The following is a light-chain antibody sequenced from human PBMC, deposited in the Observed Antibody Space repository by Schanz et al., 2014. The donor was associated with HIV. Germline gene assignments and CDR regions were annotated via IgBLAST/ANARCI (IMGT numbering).Light chain of an antibody. CDR3: CSYSRVGTPHYV. J-gene: IGLJ1*01. V-gene: IGLV2-14*03. CDR1: SSDVGAYNS. CDR2: GVN. Sequence: QSALTQPASVSGSPGQSITISCTGTSSDVGAYNSVSWWQQQHPGKAPKVLIHGVNNRPSGVSHRFSGSKSDITASLTISGLQAEDEGEDYCCSYSRVGTPHYVFGTGTKLTV.